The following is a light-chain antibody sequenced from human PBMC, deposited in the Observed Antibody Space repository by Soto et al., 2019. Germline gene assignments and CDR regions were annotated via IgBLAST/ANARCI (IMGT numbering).Light chain of an antibody. CDR3: QHFNGYPLT. CDR1: QGVNSH. V-gene: IGKV1-9*01. Sequence: DIQLTQSPSLLSASIGDRVTITCRASQGVNSHLVWYQQKPGKAPNLLISETSTLQSGVPSRFSGSSSGAEFTLTISSLQPEDFATYYCQHFNGYPLTFGGGTKVEIK. J-gene: IGKJ4*01. CDR2: ETS.